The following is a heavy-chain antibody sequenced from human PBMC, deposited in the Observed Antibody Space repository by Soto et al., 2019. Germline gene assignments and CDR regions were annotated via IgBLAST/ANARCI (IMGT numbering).Heavy chain of an antibody. Sequence: SETLSLTCAVSGGSISSSNWWSWVRQPPGKGLEWIGEIYHSGSTNYNPSLKSRVTISVDKSKNQFSLKLSSVTAADTAVYYCARVKALGGMVRGVMKGGIDYWGQGTLVTVSS. CDR3: ARVKALGGMVRGVMKGGIDY. J-gene: IGHJ4*02. CDR1: GGSISSSNW. CDR2: IYHSGST. V-gene: IGHV4-4*02. D-gene: IGHD3-10*01.